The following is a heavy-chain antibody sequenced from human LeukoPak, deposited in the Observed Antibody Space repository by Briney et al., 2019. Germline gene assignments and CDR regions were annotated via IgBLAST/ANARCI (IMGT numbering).Heavy chain of an antibody. Sequence: GASVKVSCKASGYAFTGYYMHWVRQAPGQGLEWMGWINPNSGGTNYAQKFQGWVTMTRGTSISTAYMELSRLRSDDTAVYYCARGAVVVAATAYWFDPWGQGTLVTVSS. CDR1: GYAFTGYY. J-gene: IGHJ5*02. V-gene: IGHV1-2*04. D-gene: IGHD2-15*01. CDR3: ARGAVVVAATAYWFDP. CDR2: INPNSGGT.